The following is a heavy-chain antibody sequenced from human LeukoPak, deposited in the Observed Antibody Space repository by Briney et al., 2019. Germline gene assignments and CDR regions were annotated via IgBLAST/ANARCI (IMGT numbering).Heavy chain of an antibody. Sequence: GGSLRLSCAASGFTFSSFEMNWVRQAPGKGLEWVSYISSSGTTIYYADSVKGRFTISRDNAKNSPYLQMNSLRAEDTAVYYCARVGPLWFGEPYYYYNMDVWGTGTTVTVSS. V-gene: IGHV3-48*03. J-gene: IGHJ6*04. CDR3: ARVGPLWFGEPYYYYNMDV. D-gene: IGHD3-10*01. CDR1: GFTFSSFE. CDR2: ISSSGTTI.